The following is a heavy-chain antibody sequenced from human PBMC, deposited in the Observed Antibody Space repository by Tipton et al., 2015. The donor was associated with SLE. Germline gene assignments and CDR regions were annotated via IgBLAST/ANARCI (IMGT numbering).Heavy chain of an antibody. V-gene: IGHV4-38-2*01. CDR1: GYSISSGYY. CDR2: IYHSGST. CDR3: ARGIDDRSGYYPDWFDP. J-gene: IGHJ5*02. Sequence: TLSLTCAVSGYSISSGYYWGWIRQPPGKGLEWVGSIYHSGSTYYNPSLTSRVTIPVDTSKNQFSLKLSSVTAADTAVYYCARGIDDRSGYYPDWFDPWGQGTLVTVSS. D-gene: IGHD3-22*01.